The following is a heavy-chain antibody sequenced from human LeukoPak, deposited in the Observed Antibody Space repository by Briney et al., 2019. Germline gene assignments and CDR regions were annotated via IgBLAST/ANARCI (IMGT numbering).Heavy chain of an antibody. J-gene: IGHJ4*02. V-gene: IGHV4-4*07. Sequence: SETLSLTCTVSGGSISSYYWSWIRQPAGKGLEWIGRIYTSGSTNYNPSLKSRVTMSVDTSKNQFSLKLSSVTAADTAVYYCARDQAGRGYSSSWYIFDYWGQGTLVTVSS. CDR1: GGSISSYY. CDR3: ARDQAGRGYSSSWYIFDY. CDR2: IYTSGST. D-gene: IGHD6-13*01.